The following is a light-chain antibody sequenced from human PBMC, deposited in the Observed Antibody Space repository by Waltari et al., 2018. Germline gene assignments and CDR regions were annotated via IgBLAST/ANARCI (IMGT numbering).Light chain of an antibody. J-gene: IGLJ3*02. CDR2: DVS. V-gene: IGLV2-14*03. CDR3: SSYTSRSTWV. Sequence: QSALTQPASVSGSPGQSITISCAGTSSDVGGYNYVSWYQQHPGKAPKLIIYDVSNRPSGVASRLSGSKSGTTASLTSSGRQAEDEADYYCSSYTSRSTWVFGGGTKLTVL. CDR1: SSDVGGYNY.